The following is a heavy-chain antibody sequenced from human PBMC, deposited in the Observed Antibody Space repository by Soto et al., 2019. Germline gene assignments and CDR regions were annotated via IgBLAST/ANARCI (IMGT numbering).Heavy chain of an antibody. D-gene: IGHD2-15*01. CDR3: VRTSLVVAAATREDY. CDR2: INSDGSST. Sequence: EVQLVESGGGLVQPGGSLRLSCAASGFTFSSYWMHWVRQAPGKGLVWVSRINSDGSSTSYADSVKRRFTNSRDNAKNTLDLQMNSLRAEDTAVYYCVRTSLVVAAATREDYWGQGTLVTVSS. V-gene: IGHV3-74*01. J-gene: IGHJ4*02. CDR1: GFTFSSYW.